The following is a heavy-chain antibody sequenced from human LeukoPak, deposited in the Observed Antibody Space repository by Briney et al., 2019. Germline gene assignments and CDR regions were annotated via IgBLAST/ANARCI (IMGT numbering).Heavy chain of an antibody. CDR2: ISYDASNK. D-gene: IGHD1-26*01. Sequence: GGSLRLSCAASGFTFSSYAMHWVRQAPGKGLEWVAIISYDASNKYYADSVKGRFTISRDNSKNTLYLQMNSLRPEDTAVYYCARDDGGSPPDAFDIWGQGTLVTVSS. V-gene: IGHV3-30*03. J-gene: IGHJ3*02. CDR1: GFTFSSYA. CDR3: ARDDGGSPPDAFDI.